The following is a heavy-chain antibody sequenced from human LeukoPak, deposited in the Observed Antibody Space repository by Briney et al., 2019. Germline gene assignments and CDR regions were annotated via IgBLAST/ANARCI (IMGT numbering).Heavy chain of an antibody. D-gene: IGHD3-22*01. J-gene: IGHJ2*01. CDR1: GGSFSAYY. CDR2: INHSGST. Sequence: SETLSLTCAVYGGSFSAYYWSGIRQPPGKGLEWIGEINHSGSTNYNPSLKSRVTISVDTSKNQFSLKLSSVTAADTAVYYCARDDSSGYSRYFELWGRGTLVTASS. CDR3: ARDDSSGYSRYFEL. V-gene: IGHV4-34*01.